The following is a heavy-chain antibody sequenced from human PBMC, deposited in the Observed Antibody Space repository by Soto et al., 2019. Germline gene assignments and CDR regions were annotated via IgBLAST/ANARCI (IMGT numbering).Heavy chain of an antibody. CDR3: ARDQWEQLYAAFDI. J-gene: IGHJ3*02. Sequence: SGGSLRLSCAASGFTFSSYEMNWVRQAPGKGLEWVSYISSSGSTIYYADSVKGRFTISRDNAKNSLYLQMNSLRAEDTAVYYCARDQWEQLYAAFDIWGQGTMVTVSS. D-gene: IGHD1-26*01. CDR1: GFTFSSYE. V-gene: IGHV3-48*03. CDR2: ISSSGSTI.